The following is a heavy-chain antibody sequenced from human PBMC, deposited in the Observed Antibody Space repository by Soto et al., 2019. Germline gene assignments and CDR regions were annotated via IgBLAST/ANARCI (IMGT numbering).Heavy chain of an antibody. CDR2: IIPILGIA. V-gene: IGHV1-69*02. Sequence: ASVKVSCKASGGTFSSYTISWVRQAPGQGLEWMGRIIPILGIANYAQKFQGRVTITADKSTSTAYMELSSLRSEDTAVYYCASGPARVSYYMDVWGKGTTVTVSS. D-gene: IGHD2-2*01. J-gene: IGHJ6*03. CDR3: ASGPARVSYYMDV. CDR1: GGTFSSYT.